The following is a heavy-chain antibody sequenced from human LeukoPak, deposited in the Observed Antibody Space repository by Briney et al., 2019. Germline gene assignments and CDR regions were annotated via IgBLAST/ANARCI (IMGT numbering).Heavy chain of an antibody. V-gene: IGHV3-7*03. D-gene: IGHD5-18*01. Sequence: GGCLRLPCAASEFTFSSYWMSWVRQAPGKGLEWVANIKQDGSEKYYVDSVKGRFTISRDNAKNSLYLQMNSLRAEDTAVYYCARKGYSYGGFDYWGQGTLVTVSS. CDR1: EFTFSSYW. CDR3: ARKGYSYGGFDY. CDR2: IKQDGSEK. J-gene: IGHJ4*02.